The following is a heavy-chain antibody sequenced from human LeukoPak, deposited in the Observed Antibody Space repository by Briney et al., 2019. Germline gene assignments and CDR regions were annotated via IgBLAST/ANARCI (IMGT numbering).Heavy chain of an antibody. CDR3: ARGRPHGNDY. J-gene: IGHJ4*02. D-gene: IGHD4-23*01. CDR2: IASDGSST. Sequence: GGSLRLSCAASRFTFSSYWMNWVRKAPGKGLVWVSRIASDGSSTTYADSVKGRFSISRDNAKNTLYLQMNSLRVEDTAVYYCARGRPHGNDYWGQGTLVTVSS. CDR1: RFTFSSYW. V-gene: IGHV3-74*01.